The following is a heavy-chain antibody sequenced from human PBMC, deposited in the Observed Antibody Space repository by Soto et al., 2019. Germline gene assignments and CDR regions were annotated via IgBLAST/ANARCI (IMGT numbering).Heavy chain of an antibody. Sequence: SETLSLTCTVSGGSISSGGYYWSWIRQHPGKGLEWIGYIYYSGSTYYNPSLKSRVTISVDTSKNQFSLKLSSVTAADTAVYYCASNTNWNYGDGNENSAFDPWGQGTGVTVSS. CDR3: ASNTNWNYGDGNENSAFDP. D-gene: IGHD1-7*01. CDR1: GGSISSGGYY. V-gene: IGHV4-31*03. J-gene: IGHJ5*02. CDR2: IYYSGST.